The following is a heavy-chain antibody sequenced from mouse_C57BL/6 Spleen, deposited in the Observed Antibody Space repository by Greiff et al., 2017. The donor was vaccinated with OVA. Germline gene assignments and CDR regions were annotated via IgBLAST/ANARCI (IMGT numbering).Heavy chain of an antibody. CDR3: TRHRDYDPFDY. CDR2: IDPETGGT. D-gene: IGHD2-4*01. Sequence: QVQLQQSGAELVRPGASVTLSCKASGYTFTDYEMHWVKQTPVHGLEWIGAIDPETGGTAYNQKFKGKAILTADKSSSTAYMELRSLTSEDSAVYYCTRHRDYDPFDYWGQGTTLTVSS. CDR1: GYTFTDYE. V-gene: IGHV1-15*01. J-gene: IGHJ2*01.